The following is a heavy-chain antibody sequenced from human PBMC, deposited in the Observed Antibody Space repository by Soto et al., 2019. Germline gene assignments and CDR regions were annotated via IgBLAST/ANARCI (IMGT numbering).Heavy chain of an antibody. D-gene: IGHD2-15*01. CDR2: ISSSGSTI. Sequence: GGSLRLSCATSGFILSDCAMNWVRQAPGKGLEWVSYISSSGSTIYYADSVKGRFTISRDNAKNSLYLQMNSLRAEDTAVYYCARGGDIVVVVAAADAFDIWGQGTMVTVSS. CDR1: GFILSDCA. CDR3: ARGGDIVVVVAAADAFDI. J-gene: IGHJ3*02. V-gene: IGHV3-11*01.